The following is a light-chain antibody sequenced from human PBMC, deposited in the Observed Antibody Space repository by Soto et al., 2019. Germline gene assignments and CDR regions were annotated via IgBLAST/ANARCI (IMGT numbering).Light chain of an antibody. CDR1: QSVSSSD. CDR2: GAS. V-gene: IGKV3-20*01. Sequence: EIVLTQSPGTLSLSPGERATLSCRASQSVSSSDLAWYQQKPGQAPRLLIYGASSRATGIPDRFSGSGSGTDFTLTISRLEPEDFALYYCQQYGSSPPITFGQVTRLEI. J-gene: IGKJ5*01. CDR3: QQYGSSPPIT.